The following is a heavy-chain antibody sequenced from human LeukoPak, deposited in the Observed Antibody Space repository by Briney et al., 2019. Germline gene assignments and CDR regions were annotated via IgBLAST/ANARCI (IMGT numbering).Heavy chain of an antibody. J-gene: IGHJ4*02. CDR1: GFTFSSYS. CDR3: AKTPLYSGSYYSLDY. V-gene: IGHV3-64*01. Sequence: GGSLRLSCAASGFTFSSYSVTWVRQAPGKGLEYVSAISSNGGSTYYANSVKGRFTISRDNSKNTLYLQMNSLRAEDTAVYYCAKTPLYSGSYYSLDYWGQGTLVTVSS. D-gene: IGHD1-26*01. CDR2: ISSNGGST.